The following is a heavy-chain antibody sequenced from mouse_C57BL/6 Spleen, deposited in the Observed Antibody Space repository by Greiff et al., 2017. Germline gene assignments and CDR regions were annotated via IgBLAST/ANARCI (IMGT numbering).Heavy chain of an antibody. CDR3: ARGDYYGSSFAY. CDR1: CYAFSSYW. CDR2: IYPGDGDT. J-gene: IGHJ3*01. Sequence: VQGVESGAELVKPGASVQISCKASCYAFSSYWMNWVKQRPGKGLEWIGQIYPGDGDTNYNGKFKGKATLTADKSSSTAYMQLSSLTSEDSAVYLCARGDYYGSSFAYRGQGALVTVS. D-gene: IGHD1-1*01. V-gene: IGHV1-80*01.